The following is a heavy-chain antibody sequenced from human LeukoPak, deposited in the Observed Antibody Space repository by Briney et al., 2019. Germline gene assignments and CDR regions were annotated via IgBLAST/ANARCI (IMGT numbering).Heavy chain of an antibody. CDR3: VRANSGSYTWFDP. J-gene: IGHJ5*02. Sequence: GGSLRLSCAASGFTFSTYWMHWVRHAPGKGLVWVSRISSDGSSTGYADSVKGRLTISRDNAKNTLYLQMNNLRAEDPAVYFCVRANSGSYTWFDPWGQGTLVTVSS. V-gene: IGHV3-74*01. D-gene: IGHD1-26*01. CDR2: ISSDGSST. CDR1: GFTFSTYW.